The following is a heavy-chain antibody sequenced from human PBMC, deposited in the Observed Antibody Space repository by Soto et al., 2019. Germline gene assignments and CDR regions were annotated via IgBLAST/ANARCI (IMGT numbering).Heavy chain of an antibody. J-gene: IGHJ6*02. CDR2: ISYDGSNK. Sequence: PGGSLRLSCAASGFTFSSYGMHWVRQAPGKGLEWVAVISYDGSNKYYADSVKGRFTISRDNSKNTLYLQMNSLRAEDTAVYYCAKVPCGGDCYPPDYYYGMDVWRQRTTVTVSS. CDR3: AKVPCGGDCYPPDYYYGMDV. V-gene: IGHV3-30*18. D-gene: IGHD2-21*02. CDR1: GFTFSSYG.